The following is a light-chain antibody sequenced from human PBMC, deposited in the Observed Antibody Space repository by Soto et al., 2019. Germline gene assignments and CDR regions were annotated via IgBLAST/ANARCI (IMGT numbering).Light chain of an antibody. CDR2: AAS. V-gene: IGKV1-9*01. J-gene: IGKJ5*01. Sequence: IVLSQSPSFLSASVGDKVTITCRASQGISSYLVWYQQRPGKAPKLLIYAASTLQGGVPSRFSGSGSGTEFTLTISSLQPEDFATYYCQQLNTYPITFGLGTRLEIK. CDR3: QQLNTYPIT. CDR1: QGISSY.